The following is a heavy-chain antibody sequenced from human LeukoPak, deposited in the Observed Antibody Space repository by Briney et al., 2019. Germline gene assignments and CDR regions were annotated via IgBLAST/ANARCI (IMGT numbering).Heavy chain of an antibody. V-gene: IGHV5-51*01. Sequence: GESLKISCKGSAYSFTSYWIAWVRQMPRKGLEWMGSIYPGDSDTRYSPSFQGQVTISADKSISTAYLQWRGLKASDTAMYYCARLGTAVVARYFDYWGQGTLVTVSS. J-gene: IGHJ4*02. CDR1: AYSFTSYW. CDR2: IYPGDSDT. D-gene: IGHD5-18*01. CDR3: ARLGTAVVARYFDY.